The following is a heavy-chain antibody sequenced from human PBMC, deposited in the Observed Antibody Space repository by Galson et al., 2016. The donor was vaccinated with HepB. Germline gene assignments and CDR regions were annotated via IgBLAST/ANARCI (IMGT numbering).Heavy chain of an antibody. CDR2: LYSDGET. Sequence: SLRLSCAVSGFTVSSSYMAWLRQAPGKGLEWVSSLYSDGETHQSDSLKGRVTISRDNAKNILFLHMTLLRVEDTAVYYCSSHQGSCPSTKSHRLWDWCHGTLGAGSS. J-gene: IGHJ1*01. D-gene: IGHD2/OR15-2a*01. V-gene: IGHV3-66*04. CDR3: SSHQGSCPSTKSHRLWD. CDR1: GFTVSSSY.